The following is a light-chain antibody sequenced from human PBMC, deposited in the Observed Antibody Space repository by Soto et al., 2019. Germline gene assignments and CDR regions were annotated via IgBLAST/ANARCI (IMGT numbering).Light chain of an antibody. V-gene: IGKV4-1*01. CDR3: QQYYSTPPS. CDR1: QSVLYSSNNKNY. Sequence: DIVMTQSPDSLAVSLGERATINCKYSQSVLYSSNNKNYLAWYQQKPGQPPKLLIYWASTRESGVPDRFSGSGSGTDFTLTISSLQAEDVAVSYCQQYYSTPPSFGGGTKVDIK. J-gene: IGKJ4*01. CDR2: WAS.